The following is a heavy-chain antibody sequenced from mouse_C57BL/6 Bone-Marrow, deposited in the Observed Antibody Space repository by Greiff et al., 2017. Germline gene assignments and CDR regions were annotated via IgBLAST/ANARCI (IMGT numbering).Heavy chain of an antibody. CDR2: INPSTGGT. J-gene: IGHJ1*03. D-gene: IGHD1-1*01. Sequence: EVQLQQSGPELVKPGASVKISCKASGYSFTGYYMNWVKQSPEKSLEWIGEINPSTGGTTYNQKFKAKATLTVDKSSSTAYMQLKSLTSEDSAVYDCARGVVASDWYFDVWGTGTTVTVSS. CDR1: GYSFTGYY. V-gene: IGHV1-42*01. CDR3: ARGVVASDWYFDV.